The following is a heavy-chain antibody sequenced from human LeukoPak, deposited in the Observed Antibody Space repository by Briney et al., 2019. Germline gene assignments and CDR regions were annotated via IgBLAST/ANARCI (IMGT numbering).Heavy chain of an antibody. Sequence: ASVKVSCKASGYTFTSYDINWVRQATGQGLEWMGWMNPNSGNTGYAQKFQGRVTITRNTSISTAYMELSSLRSEDTAVYYCATDPGTDAFDIWGQGTMVTVSS. CDR1: GYTFTSYD. V-gene: IGHV1-8*03. CDR3: ATDPGTDAFDI. CDR2: MNPNSGNT. D-gene: IGHD3-10*01. J-gene: IGHJ3*02.